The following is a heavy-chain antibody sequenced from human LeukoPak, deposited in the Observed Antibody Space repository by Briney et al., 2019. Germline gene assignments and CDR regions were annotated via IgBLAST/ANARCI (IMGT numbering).Heavy chain of an antibody. Sequence: SETLSLTCTVSGGSISSYYWSWIRQPPGKGLEWIGYIYYSGSTNYNPSLKSRVTISVDTSKNQFSLKLSSVTAADTAVYYCARGLNRGPNQYYFDYWGQGTLVTVSS. D-gene: IGHD3-10*01. CDR3: ARGLNRGPNQYYFDY. J-gene: IGHJ4*02. V-gene: IGHV4-59*01. CDR2: IYYSGST. CDR1: GGSISSYY.